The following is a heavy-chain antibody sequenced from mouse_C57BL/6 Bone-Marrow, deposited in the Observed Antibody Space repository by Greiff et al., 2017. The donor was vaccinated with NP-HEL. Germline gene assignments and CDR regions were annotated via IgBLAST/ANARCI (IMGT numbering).Heavy chain of an antibody. V-gene: IGHV3-6*01. CDR1: GYSITSGYY. Sequence: EVQLQQSGPGLVKPSQSLSLTCSVTGYSITSGYYWNWIRQFPGNKLEWMGYISYDGSNNYNPSLKNRISITRDTSKNQFFLKLNSVTTEDTATYDCARCDYGWFAYWGQGTLVTVSA. CDR3: ARCDYGWFAY. CDR2: ISYDGSN. J-gene: IGHJ3*01. D-gene: IGHD2-4*01.